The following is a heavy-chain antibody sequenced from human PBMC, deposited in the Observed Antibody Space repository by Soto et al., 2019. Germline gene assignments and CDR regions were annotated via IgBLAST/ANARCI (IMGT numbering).Heavy chain of an antibody. CDR2: IYYSGST. J-gene: IGHJ6*02. D-gene: IGHD1-26*01. Sequence: PSETLSLTCTVSGGSITNYYWSWIRQHPGKGLEWIGYIYYSGSTYYNPSLKSRVTISVDTSKNQFSLKLSSVTAADTAVYYCTTRGGSYRPAWDYYYYGMDVWGQGTTVTV. CDR1: GGSITNYY. V-gene: IGHV4-59*06. CDR3: TTRGGSYRPAWDYYYYGMDV.